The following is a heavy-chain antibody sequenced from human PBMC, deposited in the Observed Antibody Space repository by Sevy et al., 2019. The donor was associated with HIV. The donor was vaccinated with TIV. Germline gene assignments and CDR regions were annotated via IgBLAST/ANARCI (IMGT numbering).Heavy chain of an antibody. D-gene: IGHD3-22*01. J-gene: IGHJ4*02. CDR3: ARFPKHYYDSSASQDFDY. Sequence: SETLSLTCTVSGGSISSGDYYWSWIRQPPGKGLEWIGYIYYSGSTYYNPSLKSRVTISVDTSKNQFSLKLSSVTAADTALYYCARFPKHYYDSSASQDFDYWGQGTLVTVSS. CDR1: GGSISSGDYY. V-gene: IGHV4-30-4*01. CDR2: IYYSGST.